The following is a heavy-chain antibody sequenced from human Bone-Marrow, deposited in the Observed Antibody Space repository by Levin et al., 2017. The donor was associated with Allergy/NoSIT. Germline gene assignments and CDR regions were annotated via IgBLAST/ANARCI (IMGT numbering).Heavy chain of an antibody. CDR2: IYYSGST. CDR1: GGSISSGDYY. J-gene: IGHJ4*02. D-gene: IGHD3-10*01. Sequence: PSETLSLTCTVSGGSISSGDYYWSWIRQPPGKGLEWIGYIYYSGSTYYNPSLKSRVTISVDTSKNQFSLKLSSVTAADTAVYYCARVPYYYGSGSYEYYYFDYWGQGTLVTVSS. CDR3: ARVPYYYGSGSYEYYYFDY. V-gene: IGHV4-30-4*01.